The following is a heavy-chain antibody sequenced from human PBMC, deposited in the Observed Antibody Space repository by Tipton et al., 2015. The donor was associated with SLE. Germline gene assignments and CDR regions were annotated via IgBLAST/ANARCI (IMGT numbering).Heavy chain of an antibody. Sequence: SLRLSCAASGFTFSKAWMSRVRQAPGKGLEWVGRIKNKTDGGTTDYAAPVKGRFTISRDDSKNTLYLQMNSLKTEDTAVYYCTPTLGRWFGEWRDLDYWGQGSLVT. CDR2: IKNKTDGGTT. V-gene: IGHV3-15*01. D-gene: IGHD3-10*01. CDR1: GFTFSKAW. J-gene: IGHJ4*02. CDR3: TPTLGRWFGEWRDLDY.